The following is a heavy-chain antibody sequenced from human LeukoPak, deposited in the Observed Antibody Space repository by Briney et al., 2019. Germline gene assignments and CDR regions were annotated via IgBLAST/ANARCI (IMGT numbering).Heavy chain of an antibody. Sequence: GGSLRVSCAASGFTFSSYAMSWVRHAPGKGLEWVSAISRRGGSTYYADSVKGRFTISRDNSKNTLYLQMNSLRAEVTAVYYCAKGGVSSGWYFEVFDYWGQGTLVTVSS. CDR2: ISRRGGST. CDR3: AKGGVSSGWYFEVFDY. V-gene: IGHV3-23*01. CDR1: GFTFSSYA. J-gene: IGHJ4*02. D-gene: IGHD6-19*01.